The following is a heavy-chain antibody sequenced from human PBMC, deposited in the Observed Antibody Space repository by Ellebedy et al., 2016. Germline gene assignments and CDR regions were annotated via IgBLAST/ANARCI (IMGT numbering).Heavy chain of an antibody. Sequence: GSLRLSXAASGFTFSRYWMSWVRQAPGKGLEWIGEINHRGSTNYNPSLKSRVTISVETSKNQFSLKLSSVTAADTAVYYCARGHDPVAVTPAALALFSRMGSLWFDPWGQGTLVSVSS. CDR3: ARGHDPVAVTPAALALFSRMGSLWFDP. CDR1: GFTFSRYW. V-gene: IGHV4-34*01. D-gene: IGHD2-2*01. CDR2: INHRGST. J-gene: IGHJ5*02.